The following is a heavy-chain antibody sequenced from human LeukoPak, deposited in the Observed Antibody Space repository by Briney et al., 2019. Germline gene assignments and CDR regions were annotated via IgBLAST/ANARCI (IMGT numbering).Heavy chain of an antibody. Sequence: GESLKISCKGSGYSFTTYWITWVRQMPGKGREWVGRIDPSDSYTNYSPSFQGHVTISADKSISTAYLQWSSLEASDTAMYYCARSLTSGAFDPWGQGTLVTVSS. CDR3: ARSLTSGAFDP. CDR2: IDPSDSYT. D-gene: IGHD2-2*01. CDR1: GYSFTTYW. J-gene: IGHJ5*02. V-gene: IGHV5-10-1*01.